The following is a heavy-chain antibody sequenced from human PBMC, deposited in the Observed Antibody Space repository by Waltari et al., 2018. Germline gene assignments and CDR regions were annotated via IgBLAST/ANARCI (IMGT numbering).Heavy chain of an antibody. CDR1: GFTFSMFW. Sequence: GFTFSMFWMGWVRQIPGKGLEWVANINYDGSQKYYVDSVKGRFTIFRDNAKNSVYLQMNSLRVEDTAVYYCAKSRGFEYWGQGTLITVSS. D-gene: IGHD2-2*01. V-gene: IGHV3-7*01. CDR2: INYDGSQK. J-gene: IGHJ4*02. CDR3: AKSRGFEY.